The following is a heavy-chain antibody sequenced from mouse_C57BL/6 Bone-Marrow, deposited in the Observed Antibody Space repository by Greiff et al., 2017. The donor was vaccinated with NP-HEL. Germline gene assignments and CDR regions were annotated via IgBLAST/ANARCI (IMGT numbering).Heavy chain of an antibody. D-gene: IGHD3-1*01. CDR1: GYAFSSSW. CDR2: IYPGDGDT. V-gene: IGHV1-82*01. J-gene: IGHJ2*01. CDR3: ARSGVDY. Sequence: VQLQESGPELVKPGASVKISCKASGYAFSSSWMNWVKQRPGKGLEWIGRIYPGDGDTNYNGKFKGKATLTADKSSSTAYMQLSGLTSEDSAVYFCARSGVDYWGQGTTLTVSS.